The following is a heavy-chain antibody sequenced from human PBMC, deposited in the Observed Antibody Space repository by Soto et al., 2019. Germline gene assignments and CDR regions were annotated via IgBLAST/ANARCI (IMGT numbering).Heavy chain of an antibody. CDR2: IYYSGST. D-gene: IGHD5-12*01. Sequence: SETLSLTCTVSGGSISSYYWSWIRQPPGKGLEWIGYIYYSGSTSYNPSLKSRVTISVDTSKNQFSLKLSSVTAADTAVYYCAREGDGYNYYFDYWGQGTLVTVSS. CDR1: GGSISSYY. J-gene: IGHJ4*02. V-gene: IGHV4-59*01. CDR3: AREGDGYNYYFDY.